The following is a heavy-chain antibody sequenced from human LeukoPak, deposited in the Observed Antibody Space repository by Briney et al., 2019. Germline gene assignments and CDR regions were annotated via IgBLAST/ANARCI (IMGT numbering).Heavy chain of an antibody. J-gene: IGHJ5*02. Sequence: ASVKVSCKVSGYTLTELSMHWVRQAPGKGLEWMGGFDPEDGETIYAQKFQGRVTMTEDTSTDTAYMELSSLRSEDTAVYYCATDLRYSSSWYLWGQGTLVTVSS. CDR2: FDPEDGET. V-gene: IGHV1-24*01. CDR1: GYTLTELS. D-gene: IGHD6-13*01. CDR3: ATDLRYSSSWYL.